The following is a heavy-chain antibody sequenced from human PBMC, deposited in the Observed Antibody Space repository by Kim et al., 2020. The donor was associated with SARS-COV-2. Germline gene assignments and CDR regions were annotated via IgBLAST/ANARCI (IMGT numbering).Heavy chain of an antibody. V-gene: IGHV3-23*01. J-gene: IGHJ4*02. Sequence: HADSVKGRFTIARENYKNTLYLQMNYLRVEDTAVDYCAKASGSGRISPFDYWGQGTLVTVSS. D-gene: IGHD3-10*01. CDR3: AKASGSGRISPFDY.